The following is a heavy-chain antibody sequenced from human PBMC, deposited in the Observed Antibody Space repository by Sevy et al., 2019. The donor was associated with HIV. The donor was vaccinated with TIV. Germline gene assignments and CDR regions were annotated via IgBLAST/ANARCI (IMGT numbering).Heavy chain of an antibody. V-gene: IGHV1-18*01. Sequence: ATVKVSCKASGYTFTSYGISWVGQAPGQGLEWMGWISPYNGKTNYAQKLQGRVTMTTDTSTSTAYMEVRSLRSDDTAVYYCAKRYHWNINFDYWGQGTPVTVSS. CDR1: GYTFTSYG. CDR3: AKRYHWNINFDY. D-gene: IGHD1-1*01. J-gene: IGHJ4*02. CDR2: ISPYNGKT.